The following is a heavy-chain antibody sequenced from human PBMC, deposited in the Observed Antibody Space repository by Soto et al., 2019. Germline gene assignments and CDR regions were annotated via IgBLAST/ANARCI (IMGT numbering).Heavy chain of an antibody. J-gene: IGHJ4*02. V-gene: IGHV1-8*02. CDR1: GYTFTSYA. CDR3: ARGRRKYYYGPGQPVDY. CDR2: MNPNSGNT. D-gene: IGHD3-10*01. Sequence: QVQLVQSGAEVKKPGASVKVSCKASGYTFTSYAINWVRQATGQGLEWMGWMNPNSGNTGYAQKFQGRVTMTRNTSISTAYMELSSQRSEDTAVYYCARGRRKYYYGPGQPVDYWGQGTLVTVSS.